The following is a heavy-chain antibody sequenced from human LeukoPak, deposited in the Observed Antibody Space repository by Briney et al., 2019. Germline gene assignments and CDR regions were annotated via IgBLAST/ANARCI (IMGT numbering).Heavy chain of an antibody. CDR2: IIPIFGTA. D-gene: IGHD3-3*01. CDR3: ARDRGFLEWFGYYYYMDV. J-gene: IGHJ6*03. CDR1: GGTFSSYA. V-gene: IGHV1-69*13. Sequence: SVKVSCKASGGTFSSYAISWVRQAPGQGLEWMGGIIPIFGTANYAQKFQGRVTITADGSTSTAYMELSSLRSEDTAVYYCARDRGFLEWFGYYYYMDVWGKGTTVTVSS.